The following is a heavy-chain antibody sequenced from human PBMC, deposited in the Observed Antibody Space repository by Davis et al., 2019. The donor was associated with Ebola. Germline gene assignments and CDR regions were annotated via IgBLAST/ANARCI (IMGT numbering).Heavy chain of an antibody. CDR3: AKSGLSFGVVKYHYGMDV. D-gene: IGHD3-3*01. J-gene: IGHJ6*04. V-gene: IGHV3-48*01. CDR2: ISSIGTTR. CDR1: GFTFSSYS. Sequence: GGSLRLSCAASGFTFSSYSMNWVRQVPGKGLEWVSYISSIGTTRYYADSVKGRFTISRDNSKNTLYLQMNSLRAEDTAVYYCAKSGLSFGVVKYHYGMDVWGKGTTVTVSS.